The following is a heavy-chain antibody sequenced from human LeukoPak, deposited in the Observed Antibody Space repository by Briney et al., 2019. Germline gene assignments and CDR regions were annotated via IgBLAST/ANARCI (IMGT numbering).Heavy chain of an antibody. CDR2: ISWNSGSI. CDR3: TKGIRGYSYGCDY. V-gene: IGHV3-9*03. CDR1: GFTFDDYA. J-gene: IGHJ4*02. D-gene: IGHD5-18*01. Sequence: GGSLRLSCVASGFTFDDYAMHWVRQAPGKGLEWVSGISWNSGSIHYADFVKGRFTISRDNAKNSLSLQMNSLRAEDMAVYYCTKGIRGYSYGCDYWGQGTLVTVSS.